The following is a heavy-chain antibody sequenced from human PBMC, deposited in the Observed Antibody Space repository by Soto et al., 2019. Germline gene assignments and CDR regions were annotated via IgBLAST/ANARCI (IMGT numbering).Heavy chain of an antibody. V-gene: IGHV4-61*01. CDR1: GGSVSSGSYY. D-gene: IGHD6-13*01. Sequence: PSETLSLTCTVSGGSVSSGSYYWSWIRQPPGKGLEWIGYIYYSGSTNYNPSLKSRVTISVDTSKNQFSLKLSSVTAADTAVYYCAREIAAAGDFDYWGQGTLVTVSS. J-gene: IGHJ4*02. CDR3: AREIAAAGDFDY. CDR2: IYYSGST.